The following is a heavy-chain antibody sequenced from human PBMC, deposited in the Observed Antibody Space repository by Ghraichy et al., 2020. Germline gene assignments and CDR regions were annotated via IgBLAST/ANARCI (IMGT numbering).Heavy chain of an antibody. CDR3: ARHNVIAASNPFDS. Sequence: SQTLSLTCTVSGGTISGSSFYWGWIRQPPGKGLEWIGSNYYSGRISYNSSLKSRVTISVDTSKNQFSLKLSLVTAPDTAVYYCARHNVIAASNPFDSWGQGTLVAVSS. CDR1: GGTISGSSFY. V-gene: IGHV4-39*01. D-gene: IGHD6-25*01. CDR2: NYYSGRI. J-gene: IGHJ5*01.